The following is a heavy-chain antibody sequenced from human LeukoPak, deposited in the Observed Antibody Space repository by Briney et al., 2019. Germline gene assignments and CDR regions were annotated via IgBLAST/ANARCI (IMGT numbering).Heavy chain of an antibody. D-gene: IGHD4-23*01. V-gene: IGHV1-46*01. J-gene: IGHJ4*02. CDR3: AREGRKDGGENDSSLDY. Sequence: GASVKVSCKASGYTFTSYYMQWVRQAPGQGLEWVGIINPSGGSTSYAQKFQGRVTMTRDTSTSTVYMDLSSLRSEDTAVYYCAREGRKDGGENDSSLDYWGQGTLVTVSS. CDR2: INPSGGST. CDR1: GYTFTSYY.